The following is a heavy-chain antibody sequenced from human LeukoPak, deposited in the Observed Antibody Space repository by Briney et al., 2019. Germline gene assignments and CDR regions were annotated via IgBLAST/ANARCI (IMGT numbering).Heavy chain of an antibody. V-gene: IGHV3-30*02. J-gene: IGHJ4*02. D-gene: IGHD1-26*01. Sequence: GGSLRLSCAASGFTFSSCGMHWVRQAPGKGLEWVAFIRYDGSNKYYADSVKGRFTISRDNSKNTLYLQMNSLRAEDTAVYYCAKDLLGSYYPWYWGQGTLVTVSS. CDR1: GFTFSSCG. CDR2: IRYDGSNK. CDR3: AKDLLGSYYPWY.